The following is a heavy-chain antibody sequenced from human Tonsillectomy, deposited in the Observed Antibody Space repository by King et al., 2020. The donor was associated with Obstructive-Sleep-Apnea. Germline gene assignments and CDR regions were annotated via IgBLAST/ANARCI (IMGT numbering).Heavy chain of an antibody. V-gene: IGHV3-30*04. CDR3: ARGELLLRGVIITSGFDY. CDR2: ISYDGSNK. CDR1: GFTFSSYA. J-gene: IGHJ4*02. Sequence: VQLVESGGGVVQPGRSLRLSCAASGFTFSSYAMHWVRQAPGKGLEWVAVISYDGSNKYYADSVKGRFTISRDNSKNTLYLQMNSLRAEDTAVYYCARGELLLRGVIITSGFDYWGQGTLVTVSS. D-gene: IGHD3-10*01.